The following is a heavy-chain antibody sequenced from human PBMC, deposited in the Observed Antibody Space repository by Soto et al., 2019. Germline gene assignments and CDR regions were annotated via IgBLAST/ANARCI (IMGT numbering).Heavy chain of an antibody. CDR3: ARDGSLGWELLNNWFDP. D-gene: IGHD1-26*01. CDR1: GDSVSSNSAA. Sequence: SQTLSLTCAISGDSVSSNSAAWNWIRQSPSRGLEWLGRTYYRSKWYNDYAVSVKSRITINPDTSKNQFSLQLNSVTPEDTAVYYCARDGSLGWELLNNWFDPWGQGTLVTVSS. CDR2: TYYRSKWYN. J-gene: IGHJ5*02. V-gene: IGHV6-1*01.